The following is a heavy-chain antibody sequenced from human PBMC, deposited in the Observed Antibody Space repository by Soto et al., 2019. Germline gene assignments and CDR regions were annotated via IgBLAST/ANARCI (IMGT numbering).Heavy chain of an antibody. J-gene: IGHJ3*02. V-gene: IGHV3-53*01. CDR2: LYDLDGT. Sequence: PGGSLRLSCGAFGFTVSGKKYVAWVRQAPGKGLEWVSALYDLDGTYYADSVKGRFTTSSDSSRTTVYLQMNSLRPDDTAVYSCATWHLQEHAYDIWGQGTMVTVSS. CDR3: ATWHLQEHAYDI. CDR1: GFTVSGKKY. D-gene: IGHD1-1*01.